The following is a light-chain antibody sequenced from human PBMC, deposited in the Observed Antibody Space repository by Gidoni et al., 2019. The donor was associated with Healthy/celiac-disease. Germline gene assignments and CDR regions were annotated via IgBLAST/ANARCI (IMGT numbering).Light chain of an antibody. CDR3: AAWDDSLSGRV. CDR2: RNN. V-gene: IGLV1-47*01. CDR1: SSHIGSNY. J-gene: IGLJ3*02. Sequence: QSVLPQPPSASGTPGQRVTISWSGSSSHIGSNYVYWYQQLPGTAPKLLSYRNNQRPSGVPDRFAGAKSGTSASLAISGLRAEDEADYYCAAWDDSLSGRVVGGGTKLTVL.